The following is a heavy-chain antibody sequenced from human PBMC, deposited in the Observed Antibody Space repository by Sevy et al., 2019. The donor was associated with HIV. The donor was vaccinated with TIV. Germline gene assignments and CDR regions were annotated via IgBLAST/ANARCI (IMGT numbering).Heavy chain of an antibody. V-gene: IGHV3-23*01. CDR3: GSRPLYGSGSYYSDY. J-gene: IGHJ4*02. CDR1: GFRFSNYT. Sequence: GGSLRLSCAASGFRFSNYTISWVRQAPGKGLEWVTAISESGGTTYYADSVKGRFTISRDNTKNTLHLQMNSLRVEDTAVYYCGSRPLYGSGSYYSDYWGQGTLVTVSS. D-gene: IGHD6-25*01. CDR2: ISESGGTT.